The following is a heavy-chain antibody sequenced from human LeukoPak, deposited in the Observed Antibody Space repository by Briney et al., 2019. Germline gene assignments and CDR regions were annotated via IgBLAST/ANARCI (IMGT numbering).Heavy chain of an antibody. CDR2: ISGSGGST. Sequence: GGSLRLSCAASGFTFSSYAMSWVRQAPGKGLEWVSAISGSGGSTYYADPVKGRFTISRDNSKNTLYLQVNSLRAEDTAVYYCAKDIPGYSSGWYVSLPGYWGQGTLVTVSS. J-gene: IGHJ4*02. CDR3: AKDIPGYSSGWYVSLPGY. CDR1: GFTFSSYA. D-gene: IGHD6-19*01. V-gene: IGHV3-23*01.